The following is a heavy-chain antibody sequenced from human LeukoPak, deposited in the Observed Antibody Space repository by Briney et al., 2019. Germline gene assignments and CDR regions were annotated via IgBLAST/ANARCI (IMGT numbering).Heavy chain of an antibody. CDR3: TKDPNGDYVGAFDP. CDR1: GFTFGSHA. Sequence: GGSLRLSCAASGFTFGSHAMYWVRQAPGKGLEWVAGIFGSGGSPRYADSVKGRFTISRDNSQNTLYLQMNSLRAEDTAVYYCTKDPNGDYVGAFDPWGQGTLVTVSS. V-gene: IGHV3-23*01. CDR2: IFGSGGSP. D-gene: IGHD4-17*01. J-gene: IGHJ5*02.